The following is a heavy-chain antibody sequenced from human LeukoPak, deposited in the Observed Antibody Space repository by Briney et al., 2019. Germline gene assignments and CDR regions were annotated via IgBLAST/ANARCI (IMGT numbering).Heavy chain of an antibody. Sequence: PGGSLRLSCAASGFTFSSYAMSWVRQAPGKGLEWVSAISGSGGSTYYADSVKGRFTISRDNSKNTLYLQMNSLRAEDTAVYYCAKDLRAVTTIPNWFDPWGQGTLVTVSS. D-gene: IGHD4-17*01. CDR2: ISGSGGST. CDR1: GFTFSSYA. J-gene: IGHJ5*02. V-gene: IGHV3-23*01. CDR3: AKDLRAVTTIPNWFDP.